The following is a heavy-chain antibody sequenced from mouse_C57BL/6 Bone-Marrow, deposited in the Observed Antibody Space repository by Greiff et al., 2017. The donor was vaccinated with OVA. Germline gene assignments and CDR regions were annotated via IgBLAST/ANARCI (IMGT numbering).Heavy chain of an antibody. Sequence: EVKLQESGGGLVQPKGSLKLSCAASGFSFNTYAMNWVRQAPGKGLEWVARIRSKSNNYATYYADSVKDRFTISRDDSESMLYLQMNNLKTEDTAMYYCVRTDYYGFYAMDYWGQGTSVTVSS. CDR1: GFSFNTYA. D-gene: IGHD2-2*01. CDR3: VRTDYYGFYAMDY. V-gene: IGHV10-1*01. CDR2: IRSKSNNYAT. J-gene: IGHJ4*01.